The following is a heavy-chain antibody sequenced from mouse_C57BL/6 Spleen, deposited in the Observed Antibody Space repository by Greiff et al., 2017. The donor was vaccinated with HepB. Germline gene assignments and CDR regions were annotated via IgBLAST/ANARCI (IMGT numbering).Heavy chain of an antibody. Sequence: VQRVESGPELVKPGASVKISCKASGYAFSSSWMNWVKQRPGKGLEWIGRICPGDGDTNYNGKFKGKSTLTADKSSSTAYMQLSSLTSADSAVSFYARSDSSGWDYWGQGTSLTVSS. CDR3: ARSDSSGWDY. D-gene: IGHD3-2*02. CDR1: GYAFSSSW. V-gene: IGHV1-82*01. J-gene: IGHJ2*02. CDR2: ICPGDGDT.